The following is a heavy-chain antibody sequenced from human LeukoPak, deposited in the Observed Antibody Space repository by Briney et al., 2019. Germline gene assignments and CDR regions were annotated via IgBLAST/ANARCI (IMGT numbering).Heavy chain of an antibody. J-gene: IGHJ4*02. CDR3: ARARGYSYGYPDY. CDR1: GGSISSYY. V-gene: IGHV4-59*08. D-gene: IGHD5-18*01. CDR2: IHHSGTT. Sequence: SETLSLTCTVSGGSISSYYWSWIRQPPGKGLEWIGGIHHSGTTYYNPSLKSRVTISVDTSKNKFSLKLSSVTAADTAVYYCARARGYSYGYPDYWGQGTLVTVSS.